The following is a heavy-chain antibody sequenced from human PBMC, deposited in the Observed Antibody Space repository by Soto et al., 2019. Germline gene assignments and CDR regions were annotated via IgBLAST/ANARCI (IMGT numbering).Heavy chain of an antibody. Sequence: GESLKISCKGSGYSFTSYWISWVRQMPGKGLEWMGRIDPSDSYTNYSPSFQGHVTISADKSISTAYLQWSSLKASDTAMYYCASFYCSSTSCYRSEGYWGQGTLVTVSS. CDR2: IDPSDSYT. D-gene: IGHD2-2*02. J-gene: IGHJ4*02. V-gene: IGHV5-10-1*01. CDR3: ASFYCSSTSCYRSEGY. CDR1: GYSFTSYW.